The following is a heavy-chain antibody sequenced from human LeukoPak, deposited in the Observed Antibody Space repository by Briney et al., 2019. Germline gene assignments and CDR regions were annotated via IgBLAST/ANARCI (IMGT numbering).Heavy chain of an antibody. D-gene: IGHD3-10*01. CDR2: ISWNSGSI. CDR1: GFTFDDYA. J-gene: IGHJ4*02. V-gene: IGHV3-9*01. CDR3: AKDKYPYYYGSGSYYLFDY. Sequence: GGSLRLSCAASGFTFDDYAMHWVRQAPGKGLEWVSGISWNSGSIGYADSVKGRFTISRDNAKNSLYLQMNSLRAEDTALYYCAKDKYPYYYGSGSYYLFDYWGQGTLVTVSS.